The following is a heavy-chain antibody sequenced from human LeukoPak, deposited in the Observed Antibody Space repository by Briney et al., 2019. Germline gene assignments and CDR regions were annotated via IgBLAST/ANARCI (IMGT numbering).Heavy chain of an antibody. CDR2: IYDTVGT. CDR1: GFTVINTY. CDR3: ARGRAVAGTRFDY. Sequence: GGSLRLSCAASGFTVINTYMSWVRQAPGKGLEWVSVIYDTVGTFYSDSVKGRFTISRDYSTNTLYLQMNSLRVDDTAVYYCARGRAVAGTRFDYWGQGTLVTVSS. V-gene: IGHV3-53*01. J-gene: IGHJ4*02. D-gene: IGHD6-19*01.